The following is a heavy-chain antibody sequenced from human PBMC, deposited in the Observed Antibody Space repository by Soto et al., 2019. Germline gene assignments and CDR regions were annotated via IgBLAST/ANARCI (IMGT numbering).Heavy chain of an antibody. J-gene: IGHJ4*02. D-gene: IGHD2-15*01. Sequence: VQLLESGGGLIQPGGSLRLSCAASGFTFSYGIHWLRQAPGKGLEWVAYISYDSSNKFYGGSVKGRFTTSRDNSKNTQCLQMNSLRAEDTAVYYCATLVRGYCSGNTCDDYWGQGTLVAVSS. V-gene: IGHV3-30*03. CDR1: GFTFSYG. CDR3: ATLVRGYCSGNTCDDY. CDR2: ISYDSSNK.